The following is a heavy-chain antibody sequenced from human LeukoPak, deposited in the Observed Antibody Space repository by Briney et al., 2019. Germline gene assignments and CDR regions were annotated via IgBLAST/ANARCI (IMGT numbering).Heavy chain of an antibody. Sequence: ASVKVSCKASGGTFGSYAISWVRQAPGQGLEWMGEIIPIFGTANYAQKFQGRVTITTDESTSTAYMELSSLRSEDTAVYYCAAYSSSSKPLDYWGQGTLVTVSS. CDR2: IIPIFGTA. J-gene: IGHJ4*02. D-gene: IGHD6-6*01. CDR3: AAYSSSSKPLDY. CDR1: GGTFGSYA. V-gene: IGHV1-69*05.